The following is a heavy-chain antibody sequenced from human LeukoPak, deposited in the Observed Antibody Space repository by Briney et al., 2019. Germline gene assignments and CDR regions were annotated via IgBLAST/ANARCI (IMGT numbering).Heavy chain of an antibody. CDR2: IIPIFGTA. CDR3: ARHSSSSWPSYYYYYMDV. Sequence: ASVKVSCKASGGTFSSYAISWVRQAPGQGLEWMGGIIPIFGTANYAQKFQGRVTITTDESTSTAYMELSSLRSEDTAVYYCARHSSSSWPSYYYYYMDVWGKGTTVTVSS. D-gene: IGHD6-6*01. J-gene: IGHJ6*03. V-gene: IGHV1-69*05. CDR1: GGTFSSYA.